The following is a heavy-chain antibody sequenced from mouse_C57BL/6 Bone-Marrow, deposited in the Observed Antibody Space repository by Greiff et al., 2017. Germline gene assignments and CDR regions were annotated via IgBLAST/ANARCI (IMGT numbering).Heavy chain of an antibody. J-gene: IGHJ4*01. CDR2: IRLKSDNYAT. D-gene: IGHD2-5*01. CDR1: GFTFSNYW. V-gene: IGHV6-3*01. Sequence: EVKLLESGGGLVQPGGSMKLSCVASGFTFSNYWMNWVRQSPEKGLEWVAQIRLKSDNYATHYAESVKGRFTISRDDSKSSVYLQMNNLRAEDTGIYYCTLYYSIYYAMDYWGQGTSVTVSS. CDR3: TLYYSIYYAMDY.